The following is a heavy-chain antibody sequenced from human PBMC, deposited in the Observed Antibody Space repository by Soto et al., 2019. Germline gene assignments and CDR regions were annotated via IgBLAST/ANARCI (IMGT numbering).Heavy chain of an antibody. CDR1: GGTFSSYA. CDR3: ARAVVVSAPYYYMDV. CDR2: IIPNFGTT. V-gene: IGHV1-69*05. J-gene: IGHJ6*03. Sequence: SVKVSCKASGGTFSSYAISWVRQAPGQGLEWMGGIIPNFGTTNYAQKLQGRVTMTTDTSTSTAYMELRSLRSDDTAVYYCARAVVVSAPYYYMDVWGTGTTVTVSS. D-gene: IGHD2-15*01.